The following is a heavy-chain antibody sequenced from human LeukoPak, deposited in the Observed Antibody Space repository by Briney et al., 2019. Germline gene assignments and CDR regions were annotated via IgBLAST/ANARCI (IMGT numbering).Heavy chain of an antibody. D-gene: IGHD1-7*01. CDR3: AKDGKTRNWNYFQAKPVY. CDR2: ISPSGGIT. CDR1: GFTFSSHG. Sequence: PGGSLRLSCGASGFTFSSHGMNWVRQAPGKGLEWVSGISPSGGITYYTDSVKGRFTISRDNSKNTLYLQMNSLRAEDTAVYYCAKDGKTRNWNYFQAKPVYWGQGTLVTVSS. V-gene: IGHV3-23*01. J-gene: IGHJ4*02.